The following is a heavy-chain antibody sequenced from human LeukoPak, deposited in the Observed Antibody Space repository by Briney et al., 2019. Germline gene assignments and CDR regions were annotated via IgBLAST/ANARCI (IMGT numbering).Heavy chain of an antibody. CDR3: ARDTLRTPNWFDP. CDR1: GYTFTSYY. Sequence: ASVKVSCKASGYTFTSYYMHWVRQAPGQGLEWMGIINPSGGSTSYAQKLQGRVTMTTDTSTSTAYMELRSLRSDDTAVYYCARDTLRTPNWFDPWGQGTLVTVSS. D-gene: IGHD3-3*01. CDR2: INPSGGST. V-gene: IGHV1-46*01. J-gene: IGHJ5*02.